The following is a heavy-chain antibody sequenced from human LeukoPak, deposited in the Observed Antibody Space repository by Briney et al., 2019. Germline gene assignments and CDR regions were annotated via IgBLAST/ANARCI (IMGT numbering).Heavy chain of an antibody. V-gene: IGHV1-8*01. CDR2: MNPNSGNT. Sequence: ASVKVSCKASGYTFTSYDINWVRRATGQGLEWMGWMNPNSGNTGYAQKFQGRVTMTRNTSISTAYMELSSLRSEDTAVYYCARALSGWYYYYYYMDVWGKGTTVTISS. D-gene: IGHD6-19*01. CDR1: GYTFTSYD. J-gene: IGHJ6*03. CDR3: ARALSGWYYYYYYMDV.